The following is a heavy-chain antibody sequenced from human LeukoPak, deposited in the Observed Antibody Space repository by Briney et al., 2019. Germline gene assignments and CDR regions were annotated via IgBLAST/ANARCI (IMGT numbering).Heavy chain of an antibody. CDR3: TRALRWLQNTFDY. D-gene: IGHD5-24*01. CDR1: GFTFGDYA. V-gene: IGHV3-49*03. Sequence: GGSLRLSCTASGFTFGDYAMSWFRQAPGKGLEWVGFIRSKAYGGTTEHAASVKGRFTISRDDSKSIAYLQMNSLKTEDTAVYYCTRALRWLQNTFDYWGQGTLVTVSS. CDR2: IRSKAYGGTT. J-gene: IGHJ4*02.